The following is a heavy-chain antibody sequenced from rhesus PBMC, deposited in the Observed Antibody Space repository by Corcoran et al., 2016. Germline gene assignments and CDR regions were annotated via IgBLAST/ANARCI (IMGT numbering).Heavy chain of an antibody. J-gene: IGHJ4*01. Sequence: QVQLVQSGAEVKKPGASVKLSCKASGYTFTSYYINWVRQAPGQVLKLLRVINPSNGTTGYTQKFQGKVTMTRDTSTSTAYMELSSLRSQDTAVYYCTRGREGSWWGQGFLVTVSS. V-gene: IGHV1S9*01. CDR1: GYTFTSYY. CDR3: TRGREGSW. D-gene: IGHD6-25*01. CDR2: INPSNGTT.